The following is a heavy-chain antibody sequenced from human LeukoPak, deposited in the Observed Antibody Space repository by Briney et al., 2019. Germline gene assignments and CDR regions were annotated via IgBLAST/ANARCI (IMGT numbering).Heavy chain of an antibody. CDR2: ISGNSVET. D-gene: IGHD5-18*01. V-gene: IGHV3-23*01. J-gene: IGHJ1*01. CDR3: AKASYDDSI. CDR1: GFIFSNSA. Sequence: GGSLRLSCAASGFIFSNSAMNWVRQAPGKGLEWVSAISGNSVETFYTDSVKGRFTISRDNSKNTLYLQINSLRAGDTAVYYCAKASYDDSIWGQGTLVTVSS.